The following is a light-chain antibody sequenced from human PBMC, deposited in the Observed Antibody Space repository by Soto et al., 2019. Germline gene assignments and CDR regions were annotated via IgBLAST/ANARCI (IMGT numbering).Light chain of an antibody. CDR2: WAS. Sequence: DIVMTQSPDSLAVSLGERATINCKSSQSVLYSSNNKNYLAWYRQKPGQPPKLLIYWASTRESGVPDRFSGSGSATDFTLTISTLQAEDVAVYYCQQYYSTPLTFGPGTKVDIK. CDR3: QQYYSTPLT. CDR1: QSVLYSSNNKNY. V-gene: IGKV4-1*01. J-gene: IGKJ3*01.